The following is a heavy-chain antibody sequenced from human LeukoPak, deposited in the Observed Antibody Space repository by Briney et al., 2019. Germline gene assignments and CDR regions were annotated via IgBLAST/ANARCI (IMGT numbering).Heavy chain of an antibody. Sequence: GGSLRLSCAASGFTFSSYAMSWVRQAPGKGLEWVSGISGSGGSTYYEDSVKGRFTITRDNSKNTLYLQMNSLRDEDTAVYYRAKMIDIVVVPAATLDYWGQGTLVTVSS. V-gene: IGHV3-23*01. J-gene: IGHJ4*02. D-gene: IGHD2-2*01. CDR3: AKMIDIVVVPAATLDY. CDR2: ISGSGGST. CDR1: GFTFSSYA.